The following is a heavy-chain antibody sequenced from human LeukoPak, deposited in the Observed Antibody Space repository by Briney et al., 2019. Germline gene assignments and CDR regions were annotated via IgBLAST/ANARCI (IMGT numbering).Heavy chain of an antibody. CDR3: ARWRAADDAFDI. V-gene: IGHV3-13*01. J-gene: IGHJ3*02. CDR2: IGIAGDT. Sequence: GGSLRLSCAASGITFSSYAMSWVRQAPGKGLEWVSAIGIAGDTYYPGSVKGRFTISTENAKNSLYLQMNSLRAGDTAVYYCARWRAADDAFDIWGQGTMVTVSS. D-gene: IGHD6-13*01. CDR1: GITFSSYA.